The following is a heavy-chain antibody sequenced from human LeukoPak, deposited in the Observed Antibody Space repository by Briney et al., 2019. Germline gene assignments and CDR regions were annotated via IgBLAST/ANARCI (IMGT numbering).Heavy chain of an antibody. J-gene: IGHJ2*01. Sequence: GGSLRLSCAGSGFSFSTYSMNWVRQAPGKGLEWVSGITGSGANTYYADSVKGRFTISRDNSKNTLYLRMNSLRAEDTAVYYCAKVGIRISLIVVVFTTADDWYFDLWGRGTLVTVSS. CDR1: GFSFSTYS. CDR2: ITGSGANT. CDR3: AKVGIRISLIVVVFTTADDWYFDL. D-gene: IGHD3-22*01. V-gene: IGHV3-23*01.